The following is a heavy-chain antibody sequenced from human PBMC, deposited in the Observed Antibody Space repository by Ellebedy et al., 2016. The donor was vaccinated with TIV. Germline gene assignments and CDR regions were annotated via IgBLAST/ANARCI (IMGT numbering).Heavy chain of an antibody. CDR2: IYYSGST. CDR3: ARSSGWDRFDY. CDR1: SASISRGDYY. D-gene: IGHD6-19*01. V-gene: IGHV4-61*08. Sequence: MPSETLSLTCTVSSASISRGDYYWSWIRQPPGKGLEWIGYIYYSGSTNYNPSLKSRVTIAVDTSKKQISLKLSSVTAADTAVYYCARSSGWDRFDYWGQGALVTVSS. J-gene: IGHJ4*02.